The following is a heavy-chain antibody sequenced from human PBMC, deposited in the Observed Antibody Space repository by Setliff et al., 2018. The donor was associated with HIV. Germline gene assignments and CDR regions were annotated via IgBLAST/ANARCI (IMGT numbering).Heavy chain of an antibody. J-gene: IGHJ4*02. CDR3: ARMSVSAAVYFDS. Sequence: PSETLSLTCTVSGGSISSYYWSWIRQPAGKGLEWIGRIYTSGSTNYNPSLASRLTMSIDTSRNQFSLKLRSVTAADTAVFYCARMSVSAAVYFDSWGQGTLVTVSS. V-gene: IGHV4-4*07. CDR1: GGSISSYY. D-gene: IGHD6-25*01. CDR2: IYTSGST.